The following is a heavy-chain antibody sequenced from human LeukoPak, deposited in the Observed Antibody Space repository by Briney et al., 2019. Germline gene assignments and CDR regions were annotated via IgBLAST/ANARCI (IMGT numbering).Heavy chain of an antibody. CDR1: GYTFTGYY. CDR2: INPNSGGT. J-gene: IGHJ6*03. Sequence: ASVKVSCKASGYTFTGYYMHWVRQAPGQGLEWMGWINPNSGGTNYAQKFQGRVTMTRDTSISTAYMELSRLRSDDTAVYYCARVSSPSPGNYYYYMDVWGKGTTVTVSS. V-gene: IGHV1-2*02. D-gene: IGHD6-6*01. CDR3: ARVSSPSPGNYYYYMDV.